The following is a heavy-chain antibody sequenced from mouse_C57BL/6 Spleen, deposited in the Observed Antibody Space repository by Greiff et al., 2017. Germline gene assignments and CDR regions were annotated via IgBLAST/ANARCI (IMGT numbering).Heavy chain of an antibody. CDR3: ARDGYYDAMDY. J-gene: IGHJ4*01. CDR2: INPSTGGT. V-gene: IGHV1-42*01. Sequence: EVQLQQSGPELVKPGASVKISCKASGYSFTGYYMNWVKQSPEKSLEWIGEINPSTGGTTYNQKFKAKATLTVDESSSTAYMQLKSLTSEDSAVYYCARDGYYDAMDYWGQGTSVTVSS. CDR1: GYSFTGYY. D-gene: IGHD2-3*01.